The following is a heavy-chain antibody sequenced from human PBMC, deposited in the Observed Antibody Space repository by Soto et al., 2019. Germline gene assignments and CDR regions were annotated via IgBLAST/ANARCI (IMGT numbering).Heavy chain of an antibody. CDR3: ARGISRVYYYYYYYMDV. V-gene: IGHV4-34*01. Sequence: PSETLSLTCAVYGGSFSGYYWSWIRQPPGKGLEWIGEINHSGSTNYNPSLKSRVTISVDTSKNQFSLKLSSVTAADTAVYYCARGISRVYYYYYYYMDVWGKGTTVTVSS. CDR1: GGSFSGYY. D-gene: IGHD2-2*01. J-gene: IGHJ6*03. CDR2: INHSGST.